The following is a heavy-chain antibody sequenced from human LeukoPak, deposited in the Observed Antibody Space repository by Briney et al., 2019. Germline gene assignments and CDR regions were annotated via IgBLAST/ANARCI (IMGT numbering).Heavy chain of an antibody. J-gene: IGHJ4*02. CDR1: TYSVSSGYH. Sequence: SETLSLTCAVSTYSVSSGYHWGWIRQPPGKGLEWIGSIYHSGNTYYNPSLKSRVTISVDTSKNQFSLKVSSVTAADTAVYYCARVGDSYDYGGNRYFDYRGQGTLVTVSS. CDR3: ARVGDSYDYGGNRYFDY. D-gene: IGHD4-23*01. V-gene: IGHV4-38-2*01. CDR2: IYHSGNT.